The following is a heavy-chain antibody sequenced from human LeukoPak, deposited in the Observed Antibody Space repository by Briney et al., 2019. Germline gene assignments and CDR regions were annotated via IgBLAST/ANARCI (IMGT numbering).Heavy chain of an antibody. Sequence: SETLSLTCTVSGGSIGSGAYYWSWIRQPPGKGLEWIGYIYYSGSTNYNPSLKSRVTISVDTSKNQFSLKLSSVTAADTAVYYCARESSYGPQGWIDYWGQGTLVTVSS. CDR3: ARESSYGPQGWIDY. CDR2: IYYSGST. D-gene: IGHD5-18*01. CDR1: GGSIGSGAYY. V-gene: IGHV4-61*08. J-gene: IGHJ4*02.